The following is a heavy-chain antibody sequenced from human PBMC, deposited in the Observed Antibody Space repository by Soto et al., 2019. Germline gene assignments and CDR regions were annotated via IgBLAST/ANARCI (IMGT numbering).Heavy chain of an antibody. CDR1: GFAFSTYA. D-gene: IGHD3-10*01. CDR3: AREWRIAMVRGGGVDY. V-gene: IGHV3-23*01. CDR2: ISRSGTST. Sequence: EVQLLESGGGLVQPGGSLRLSCAASGFAFSTYAMGWVRQAPGKGLEWVSAISRSGTSTYYKDSVKGRFTVSRDNSKSTLYLQMNSLTADDTAVYYCAREWRIAMVRGGGVDYWGQGTLVTVSS. J-gene: IGHJ4*02.